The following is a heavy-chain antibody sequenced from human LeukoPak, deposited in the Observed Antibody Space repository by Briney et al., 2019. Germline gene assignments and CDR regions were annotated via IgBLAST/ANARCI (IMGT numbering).Heavy chain of an antibody. J-gene: IGHJ5*02. V-gene: IGHV5-51*01. D-gene: IGHD3-22*01. CDR1: GYSFTSYW. CDR3: ARHRPTYYYDSSGYYYEGWFDP. CDR2: IYPGDSDT. Sequence: GESLKISCKGSGYSFTSYWIGWVRQMPGKGLEWMGIIYPGDSDTRYSPSFQGQVTISADKSISTAYLQWSSLKASDTAMYYCARHRPTYYYDSSGYYYEGWFDPWGQGTLVTVSS.